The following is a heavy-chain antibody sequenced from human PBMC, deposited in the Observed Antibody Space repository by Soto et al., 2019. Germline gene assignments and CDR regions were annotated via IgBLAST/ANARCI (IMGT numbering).Heavy chain of an antibody. CDR3: AREDGSSGYYFDY. CDR1: GYTFTSYD. J-gene: IGHJ4*02. V-gene: IGHV1-18*01. Sequence: GASVKVSCKASGYTFTSYDINWVRQATGQGLEWMGWISAYSGNTDYAQKLQGRVTMTRDTSMSTAYMELRSLRSDDTAVYYCAREDGSSGYYFDYWGQGTLVTVSS. CDR2: ISAYSGNT. D-gene: IGHD3-22*01.